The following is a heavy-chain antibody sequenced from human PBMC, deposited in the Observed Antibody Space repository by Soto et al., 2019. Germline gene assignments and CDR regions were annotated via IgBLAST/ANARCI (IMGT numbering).Heavy chain of an antibody. CDR1: GFTFSSYS. V-gene: IGHV3-21*01. J-gene: IGHJ4*02. Sequence: PGGSLGLSCAASGFTFSSYSMNWVRQAPGKGLEWVSSISSSSSYIYYADSVKGRFTISRDNAKNSLYLQMNSLRAEDTAVYYCARDPAAALGKNYFDYWGQGTLVTVSS. D-gene: IGHD6-13*01. CDR3: ARDPAAALGKNYFDY. CDR2: ISSSSSYI.